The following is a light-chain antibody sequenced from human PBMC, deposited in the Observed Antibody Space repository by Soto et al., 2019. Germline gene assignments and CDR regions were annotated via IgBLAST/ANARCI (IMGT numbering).Light chain of an antibody. V-gene: IGKV1-39*01. Sequence: IQLTQSPSSLSASMGDRVTITCRASQSINKYLDWYQQKAGKAPKLLIYGASTLQGGVPSRFSGSGSGTDFTLSISSLQPEDVATYYCQQSYRTPLTFGGGTKVDIK. CDR2: GAS. CDR1: QSINKY. J-gene: IGKJ4*01. CDR3: QQSYRTPLT.